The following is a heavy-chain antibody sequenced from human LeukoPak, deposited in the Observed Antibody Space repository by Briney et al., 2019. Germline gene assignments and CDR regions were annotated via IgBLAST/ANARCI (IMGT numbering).Heavy chain of an antibody. J-gene: IGHJ5*02. Sequence: GGSLRPSWLAPGSTFINYGIHWVRQPPARGREWVASISWDGRNKRYADSVTGRFTISRDNSQNTLYLQMNSLRGEDTAIYYCARSVVAPSSWFDPWGQGTLVTVSS. CDR2: ISWDGRNK. V-gene: IGHV3-30*03. CDR3: ARSVVAPSSWFDP. D-gene: IGHD2-15*01. CDR1: GSTFINYG.